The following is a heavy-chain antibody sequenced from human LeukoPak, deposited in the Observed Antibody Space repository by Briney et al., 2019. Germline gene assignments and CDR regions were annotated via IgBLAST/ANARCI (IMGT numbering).Heavy chain of an antibody. Sequence: PGGSLRLSCAASGFAFSDSAIHWVRQASGKGLEWVGRIRSRANNYATPYAASVKGRFIMSRDDSKNTAYLQMNSLTTEDTAVYYCARVVLSSFYYGMDVWGQGTTVTV. CDR3: ARVVLSSFYYGMDV. V-gene: IGHV3-73*01. CDR2: IRSRANNYAT. D-gene: IGHD3-10*02. J-gene: IGHJ6*02. CDR1: GFAFSDSA.